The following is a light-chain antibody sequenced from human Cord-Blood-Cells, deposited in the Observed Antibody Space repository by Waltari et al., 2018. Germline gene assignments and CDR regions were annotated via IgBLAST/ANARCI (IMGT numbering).Light chain of an antibody. CDR2: DVS. V-gene: IGLV2-14*01. Sequence: QSALTQPASVSGSPGQSITISCTGTSSEVGGYNHVSWYQQHPGKAPKLMIYDVSNRPSVVSNRFSGSKSGNTASWTISGLQAEDEADYYCSSYTSSSTLDVFGTGTKVTVL. CDR3: SSYTSSSTLDV. CDR1: SSEVGGYNH. J-gene: IGLJ1*01.